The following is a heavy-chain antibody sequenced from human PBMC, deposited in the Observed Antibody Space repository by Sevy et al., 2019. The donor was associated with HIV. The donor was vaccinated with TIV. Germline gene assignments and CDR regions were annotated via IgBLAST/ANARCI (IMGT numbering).Heavy chain of an antibody. CDR3: AKDRSIVEATIGSAFDI. CDR1: GFTFDDYA. D-gene: IGHD1-26*01. J-gene: IGHJ3*02. Sequence: GGSLRLSCAASGFTFDDYAMHWVRQAPGKGLEWVSGISWNSGSIGYADSVKGRFTISRDNAKNSLYLQMNSLRAEDTALYYCAKDRSIVEATIGSAFDIWGQGTMVTVSS. CDR2: ISWNSGSI. V-gene: IGHV3-9*01.